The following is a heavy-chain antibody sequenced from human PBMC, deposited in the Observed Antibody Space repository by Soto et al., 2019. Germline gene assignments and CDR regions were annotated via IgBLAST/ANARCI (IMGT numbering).Heavy chain of an antibody. D-gene: IGHD5-12*01. Sequence: XGSLRLSCAASGFTFSGYGVTWVRQAPGKGLEWVSSITSSAGSTYYADPVKGRFTVSRDNSKNTLYLQMNSLRAEDTAVYYCAKGFVEMATIDYWGQGTLVTVSS. CDR2: ITSSAGST. CDR3: AKGFVEMATIDY. CDR1: GFTFSGYG. V-gene: IGHV3-23*01. J-gene: IGHJ4*02.